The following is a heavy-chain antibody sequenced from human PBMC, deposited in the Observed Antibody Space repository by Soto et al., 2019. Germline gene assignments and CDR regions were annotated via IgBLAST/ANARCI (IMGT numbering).Heavy chain of an antibody. Sequence: QVQLVQSGAEVKKPGSSVKVSCKASGGTFSSYAISWVRQAPGQGLEWMGGIIPIFGTANYAQTVQGRVTITADESTSPAHRDLRSLRAEDTAVYYCAGGDYVRSGYNMGVRGAGMDVWGPGTTVTGSS. D-gene: IGHD3-22*01. CDR3: AGGDYVRSGYNMGVRGAGMDV. CDR1: GGTFSSYA. J-gene: IGHJ6*02. CDR2: IIPIFGTA. V-gene: IGHV1-69*01.